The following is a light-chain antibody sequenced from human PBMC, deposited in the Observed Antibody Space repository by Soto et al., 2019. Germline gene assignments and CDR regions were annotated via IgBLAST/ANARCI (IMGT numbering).Light chain of an antibody. Sequence: DILMTQSPSSVSASVGDRVTITCRASQSISSWLAWYQQKPGKAPKLLIYDASSLESGVPSRFSGSGSGTEFTLTISNLQPDDFATYYCQQYNSYWTFGQGTKVDIK. CDR1: QSISSW. J-gene: IGKJ1*01. CDR3: QQYNSYWT. V-gene: IGKV1-5*01. CDR2: DAS.